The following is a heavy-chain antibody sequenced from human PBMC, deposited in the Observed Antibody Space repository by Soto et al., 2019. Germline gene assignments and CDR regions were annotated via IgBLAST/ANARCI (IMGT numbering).Heavy chain of an antibody. CDR2: ISGSGRTI. D-gene: IGHD1-26*01. Sequence: QVRLVESGGGLVKPAGSLRLSCGASGFSFNDYYMSWIRQAPGKGLEWISYISGSGRTISYADSVKGRFTISRDNAKSSLYLHVNNLTAEDTAVDFCARDLGNGFDYWGRGTLVTVSS. CDR3: ARDLGNGFDY. CDR1: GFSFNDYY. V-gene: IGHV3-11*01. J-gene: IGHJ4*02.